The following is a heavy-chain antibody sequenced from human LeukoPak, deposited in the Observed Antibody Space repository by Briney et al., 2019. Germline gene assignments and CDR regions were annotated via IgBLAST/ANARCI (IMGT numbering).Heavy chain of an antibody. V-gene: IGHV5-51*01. J-gene: IGHJ4*02. CDR3: ARRGFSCEEYDS. CDR1: GYSFTSYW. CDR2: IYPGDSDT. D-gene: IGHD5-18*01. Sequence: GESLKISCKGSGYSFTSYWIGWVRRMPGKGLEWMGIIYPGDSDTRYSPSFQGQVTISADKSINTAYLHWSTLKASDSATYYCARRGFSCEEYDSGGQGTRVTVSS.